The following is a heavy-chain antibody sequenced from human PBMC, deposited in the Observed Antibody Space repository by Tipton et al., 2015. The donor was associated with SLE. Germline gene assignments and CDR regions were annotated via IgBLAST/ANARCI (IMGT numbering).Heavy chain of an antibody. J-gene: IGHJ2*01. CDR3: ARGKEHQLVPVVGGFDL. CDR1: GASISSGDYY. CDR2: IYTTGRT. Sequence: TLSLTCTVSGASISSGDYYWSWLRQPAGKGLEWIGRIYTTGRTNYNPSLKSRVTISIDMSKNQFSRKLSSVTAADTAVYYCARGKEHQLVPVVGGFDLWGRGTLVTVSS. D-gene: IGHD6-13*01. V-gene: IGHV4-61*02.